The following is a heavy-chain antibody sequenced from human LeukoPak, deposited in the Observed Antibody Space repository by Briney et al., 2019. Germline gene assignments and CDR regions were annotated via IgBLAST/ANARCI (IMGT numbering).Heavy chain of an antibody. V-gene: IGHV4-59*01. J-gene: IGHJ4*02. CDR2: VYYTGTI. D-gene: IGHD3-3*01. CDR1: GGSISNYY. Sequence: SETLSLTCTVSGGSISNYYWIWIRQPPGERMEWIGYVYYTGTINYNPSLKSRVTISVDTSKNQFSLKLSSVTAADTAMYYCAKEIEGLGVPARRWFDNWGQGTLVTVSS. CDR3: AKEIEGLGVPARRWFDN.